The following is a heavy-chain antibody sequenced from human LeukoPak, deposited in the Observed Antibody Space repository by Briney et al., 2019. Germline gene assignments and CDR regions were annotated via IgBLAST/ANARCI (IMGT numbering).Heavy chain of an antibody. J-gene: IGHJ4*02. CDR1: GCTVSNSY. Sequence: GGSLRLSCAASGCTVSNSYMSWVRQAPGKGLEWVSVIYSGGSTYYADSMKGRFTISRDISKNTVYLQMNSLRAEDTAVYHCAVSPNPYYFDCWGQGTLVTVSA. CDR3: AVSPNPYYFDC. V-gene: IGHV3-53*01. CDR2: IYSGGST.